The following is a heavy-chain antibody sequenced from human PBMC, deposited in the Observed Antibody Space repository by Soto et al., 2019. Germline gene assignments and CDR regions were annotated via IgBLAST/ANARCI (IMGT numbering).Heavy chain of an antibody. Sequence: SETLSLTCTVSGGSISSGGYYWSWIRQHPEKGLELIGYISYNGRTYSNPSLRSRVTISADTSKNQFSLKLSSVTAADTAVYYCARDVLYGGNEYYFDYWGQGTLVTVS. CDR2: ISYNGRT. CDR3: ARDVLYGGNEYYFDY. D-gene: IGHD4-17*01. V-gene: IGHV4-31*03. CDR1: GGSISSGGYY. J-gene: IGHJ4*02.